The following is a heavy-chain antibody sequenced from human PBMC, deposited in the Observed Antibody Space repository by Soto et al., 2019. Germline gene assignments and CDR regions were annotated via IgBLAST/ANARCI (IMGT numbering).Heavy chain of an antibody. Sequence: PSETLSLTCTVSGGSISSYYWSWIRQPPGKGLEWIGYIYYSGSTNYNPSLKSRVTISVDTSKNQFSLRLSSVTAADTAVYYCAGNNRYYDFGYYYYYMDVWGKGTTVTVSS. V-gene: IGHV4-59*01. D-gene: IGHD3-3*01. CDR2: IYYSGST. J-gene: IGHJ6*03. CDR3: AGNNRYYDFGYYYYYMDV. CDR1: GGSISSYY.